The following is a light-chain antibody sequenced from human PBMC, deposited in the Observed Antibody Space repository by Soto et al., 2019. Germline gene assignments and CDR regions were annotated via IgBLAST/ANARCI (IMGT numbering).Light chain of an antibody. Sequence: QSALTQPASVSGSPGQSITISCTGTSSDIGSYDYVSWYQQHPGKAPKLMIYEVDNRPSGVSNRFSASKSGNTASLTISGLQPEDEDDYYCSSYTSGSALVVFGGGTKVTVL. CDR3: SSYTSGSALVV. J-gene: IGLJ2*01. CDR1: SSDIGSYDY. CDR2: EVD. V-gene: IGLV2-14*01.